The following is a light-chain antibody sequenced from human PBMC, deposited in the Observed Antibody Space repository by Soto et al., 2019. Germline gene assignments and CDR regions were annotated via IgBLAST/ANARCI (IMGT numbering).Light chain of an antibody. J-gene: IGLJ1*01. CDR1: SSDVGAYIY. CDR3: SSYTSSSTEV. V-gene: IGLV2-14*03. CDR2: DVS. Sequence: QSVLTQPASVSGSPGQSIAISCTGTSSDVGAYIYVSWYQHHPGKAHKLILYDVSARPSGVSDRFSGSKSGNTASLTISGLQPEDEADYYCSSYTSSSTEVFGTGTKLTVL.